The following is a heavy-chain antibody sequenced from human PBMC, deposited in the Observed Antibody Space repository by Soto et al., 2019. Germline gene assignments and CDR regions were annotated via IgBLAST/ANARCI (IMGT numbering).Heavy chain of an antibody. Sequence: SVKVSCKASGSTFSSYSISWVRQAPGQGLEWMGGIIPIFGTANYAQKFQGRVTITADESTSTAYMALSSLRSEDTAVDYCAREDPYYGSGSYYDWGQGTLVTVSS. CDR2: IIPIFGTA. J-gene: IGHJ4*02. CDR1: GSTFSSYS. V-gene: IGHV1-69*13. D-gene: IGHD3-10*01. CDR3: AREDPYYGSGSYYD.